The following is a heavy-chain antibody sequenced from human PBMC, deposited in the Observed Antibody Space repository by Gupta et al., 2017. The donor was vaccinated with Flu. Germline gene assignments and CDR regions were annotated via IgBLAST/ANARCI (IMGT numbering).Heavy chain of an antibody. CDR3: ARVDTTGTWSKWFDP. CDR2: IYYSGST. J-gene: IGHJ5*02. D-gene: IGHD1-1*01. V-gene: IGHV4-59*01. Sequence: QVQLQESGPGLVKPSETLSLTCTVSGGSISSYYWSWIRQPPGKGLEWIGYIYYSGSTNYNPSLKSRVTISVDTSKNMFSMKLSSVPAEETAVYYCARVDTTGTWSKWFDPWCQGTLVTVSS. CDR1: GGSISSYY.